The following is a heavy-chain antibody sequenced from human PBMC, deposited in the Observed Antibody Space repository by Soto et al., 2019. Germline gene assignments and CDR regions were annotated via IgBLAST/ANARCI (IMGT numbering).Heavy chain of an antibody. CDR3: VRCQPPEMARDC. V-gene: IGHV4-34*01. Sequence: SQRLSLPGAAYRGSFSGYYCRSIRQPPGKGLEWIGESKHSGSTNYNPSLKSRVTISADTSKNQFSLKLSSVTAAQTAAYHCVRCQPPEMARDCWGQGMVVT. CDR1: RGSFSGYY. J-gene: IGHJ4*02. CDR2: SKHSGST.